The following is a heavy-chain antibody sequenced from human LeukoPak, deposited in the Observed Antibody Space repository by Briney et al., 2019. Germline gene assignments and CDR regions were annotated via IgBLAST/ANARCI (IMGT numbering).Heavy chain of an antibody. CDR3: VRGGSSYYFDY. J-gene: IGHJ4*02. D-gene: IGHD3-16*01. CDR2: IYPGDSDT. Sequence: GESPKISCKGSGYKFTIYWIGWVRQMPGKGLEWMGIIYPGDSDTRYSPSFQGQVTMSVDKSISTAYLQWSSLKASDTAMYYCVRGGSSYYFDYWGQGTLVTVSS. V-gene: IGHV5-51*01. CDR1: GYKFTIYW.